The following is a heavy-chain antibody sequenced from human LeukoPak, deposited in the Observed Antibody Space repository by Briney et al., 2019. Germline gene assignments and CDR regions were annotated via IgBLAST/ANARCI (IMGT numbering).Heavy chain of an antibody. CDR2: IYYSGST. J-gene: IGHJ6*02. CDR1: GGSISSSSYY. Sequence: SETLSLTCTVSGGSISSSSYYWGWIRQPPGKGLEWIGCIYYSGSTYYNPSLKSRVTISVDTSKNQFSLKLSSVTAPDTAVYYCARYSSGWYAPPGGMDVWGQGTTVTVSS. D-gene: IGHD6-19*01. CDR3: ARYSSGWYAPPGGMDV. V-gene: IGHV4-39*01.